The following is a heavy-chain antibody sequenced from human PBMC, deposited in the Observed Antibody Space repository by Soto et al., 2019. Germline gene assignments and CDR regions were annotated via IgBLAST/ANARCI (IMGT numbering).Heavy chain of an antibody. CDR1: GGTFSNHA. Sequence: QVQLVQSGAEVKKPWSSVKVSCKASGGTFSNHAISWVRHAPGQGLEWMGGIMPLYGSANYAQKFQGRVTITADTSTNTAYMELTSLTSEDTAVYYCARGDDFDYYYTMDVWGQGTTVTVSS. J-gene: IGHJ6*02. CDR3: ARGDDFDYYYTMDV. V-gene: IGHV1-69*06. D-gene: IGHD3-16*01. CDR2: IMPLYGSA.